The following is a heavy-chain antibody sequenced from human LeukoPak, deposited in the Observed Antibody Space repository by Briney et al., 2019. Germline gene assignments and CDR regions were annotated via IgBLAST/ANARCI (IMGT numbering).Heavy chain of an antibody. D-gene: IGHD3-9*01. J-gene: IGHJ5*02. CDR2: IYTSGST. Sequence: SETLSLTCAVYGGSFSGYYWSWIRQPAGKGLEWIGRIYTSGSTNYNPSLKSRVTISVDTSKNQFSLKLSSVTAADTAVYYCARDRTYYDILTGSNWFDPWGQGTLVTVSS. CDR1: GGSFSGYY. CDR3: ARDRTYYDILTGSNWFDP. V-gene: IGHV4-4*07.